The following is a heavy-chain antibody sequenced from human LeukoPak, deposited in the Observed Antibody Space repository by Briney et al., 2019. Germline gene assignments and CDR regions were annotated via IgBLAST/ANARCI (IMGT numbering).Heavy chain of an antibody. CDR3: PKEYSNRPDYFDY. V-gene: IGHV3-30*18. D-gene: IGHD6-13*01. CDR2: ISYDGRTK. Sequence: PGGSLRLSCAASGFTFSNFGIHWVRQAPGKGLEWVAVISYDGRTKYYAASVEGRFTISRDNSRNTLYLQMNSLRVEDTAVYYCPKEYSNRPDYFDYWGQGTMVTVSS. J-gene: IGHJ4*02. CDR1: GFTFSNFG.